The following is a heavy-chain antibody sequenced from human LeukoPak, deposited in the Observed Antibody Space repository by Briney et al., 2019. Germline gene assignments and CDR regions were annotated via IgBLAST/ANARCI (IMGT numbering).Heavy chain of an antibody. Sequence: KPSETLSLTCTVSGGSISSYFWSWIRQPPAKGLEWIGYIYYSGSTNYNPSLKSRVTISVDTSKNQFSLKLSSVTAADTAAYYCARSNYYDNGRIDYWGQGTLVTVSS. D-gene: IGHD3-22*01. J-gene: IGHJ4*02. CDR3: ARSNYYDNGRIDY. CDR2: IYYSGST. CDR1: GGSISSYF. V-gene: IGHV4-59*01.